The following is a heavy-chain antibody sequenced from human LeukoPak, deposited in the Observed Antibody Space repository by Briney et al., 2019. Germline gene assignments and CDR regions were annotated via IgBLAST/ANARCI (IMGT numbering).Heavy chain of an antibody. D-gene: IGHD3-10*01. CDR2: IKEDGSET. CDR1: GFTFNTYW. CDR3: ATTLVRQGSFT. Sequence: GGSLGLSCVASGFTFNTYWMTWVRQAPGKGLEWVANIKEDGSETYYVDSVKGRCTISRDNAKKSLYLQMSSLRAEDTAIYYCATTLVRQGSFTWGQGTRVTVSS. J-gene: IGHJ5*02. V-gene: IGHV3-7*01.